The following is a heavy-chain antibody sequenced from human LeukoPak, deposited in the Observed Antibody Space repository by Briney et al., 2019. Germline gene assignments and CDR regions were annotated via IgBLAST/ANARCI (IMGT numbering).Heavy chain of an antibody. Sequence: ASVKVSCKASGYTFTGYYMHWVRQAPGQGLEWMGWINPNSGGTNYAQKFQGRVTMTRDTSISTAYMELSRLRSDDTAVYYCARRSRSVSGSAHSSGWLLSYYFDYWGQGTLVTVSS. CDR1: GYTFTGYY. V-gene: IGHV1-2*02. J-gene: IGHJ4*02. CDR3: ARRSRSVSGSAHSSGWLLSYYFDY. D-gene: IGHD6-19*01. CDR2: INPNSGGT.